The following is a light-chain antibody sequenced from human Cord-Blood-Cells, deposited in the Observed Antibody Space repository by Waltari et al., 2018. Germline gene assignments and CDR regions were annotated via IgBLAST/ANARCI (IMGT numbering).Light chain of an antibody. CDR3: QQYGSSPYS. CDR2: GAS. Sequence: EIVLLQSPGTLSLSPGERATLSCRASQSVSSSYLAWSQQKPGQAPGLLIYGASSRATGIPDRFSGSGSGTDFTRTISRLEPEDFAVYYCQQYGSSPYSFGQGTKLEIK. J-gene: IGKJ2*03. V-gene: IGKV3-20*01. CDR1: QSVSSSY.